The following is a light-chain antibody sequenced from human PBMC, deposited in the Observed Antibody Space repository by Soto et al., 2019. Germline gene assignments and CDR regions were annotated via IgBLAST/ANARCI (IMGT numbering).Light chain of an antibody. Sequence: EFVLTQSPGTLSLSPGERATLSCRASQTVRNNYLAWYQQKPGQAPRLLIYDASSRATGIPDRFSGGGSGTDFTLTISRLEPEDFAVYYCQQFSSYPYTFGRGTKVNIK. CDR2: DAS. J-gene: IGKJ4*01. CDR1: QTVRNNY. V-gene: IGKV3-20*01. CDR3: QQFSSYPYT.